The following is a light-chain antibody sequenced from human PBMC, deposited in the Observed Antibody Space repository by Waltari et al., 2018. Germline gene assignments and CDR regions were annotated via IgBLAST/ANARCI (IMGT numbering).Light chain of an antibody. CDR1: QDISKN. Sequence: DIQMTQSPSSLFASVGDRVTITCQASQDISKNLHWFQQKPVKAPNLLIYGTSSLHTGVPSRFSGSKSGTHFTFTISSLQPEDIATYYCLQYHTFPLTFGRGTKVEIK. CDR2: GTS. V-gene: IGKV1-33*01. CDR3: LQYHTFPLT. J-gene: IGKJ4*01.